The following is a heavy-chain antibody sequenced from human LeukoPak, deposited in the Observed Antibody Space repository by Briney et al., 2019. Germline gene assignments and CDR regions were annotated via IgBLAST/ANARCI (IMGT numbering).Heavy chain of an antibody. CDR3: ARALHRSGWGYFDC. CDR2: TYYRSKWYN. Sequence: SSQTLSLTCAISGDSVSSNSAAWNWIRQSPSRGLEWLGRTYYRSKWYNDYAVSVKSRITINPDTSKNQFSLQLNSVTPEDTAVYYCARALHRSGWGYFDCWGQGTLVTVSS. CDR1: GDSVSSNSAA. J-gene: IGHJ4*02. D-gene: IGHD6-19*01. V-gene: IGHV6-1*01.